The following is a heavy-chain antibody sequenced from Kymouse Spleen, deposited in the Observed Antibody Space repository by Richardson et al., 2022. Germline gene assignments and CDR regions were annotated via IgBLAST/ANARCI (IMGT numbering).Heavy chain of an antibody. V-gene: IGHV4-34*01. D-gene: IGHD6-6*01. CDR3: ARGQGSSSEAFDI. J-gene: IGHJ3*02. CDR2: INHSGST. CDR1: GGSFSGYY. Sequence: QVQLQQWGAGLLKPSETLSLTCAVYGGSFSGYYWSWIRQPPGKGLEWIGEINHSGSTNYNPSLKSRVTISVDTSKNQFSLKLSSVTAADTAVYYCARGQGSSSEAFDIWGQGTMVTVSS.